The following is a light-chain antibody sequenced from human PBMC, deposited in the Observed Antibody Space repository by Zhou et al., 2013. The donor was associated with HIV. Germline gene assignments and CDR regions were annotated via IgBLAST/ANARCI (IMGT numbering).Light chain of an antibody. CDR3: QQRSNWLT. J-gene: IGKJ4*01. Sequence: EIVLTQSPGTLSLSPGERATLSCRASQSVSSSYLAWYQQRPGQAPRLLIYATSSRATGIPDRFSGSGSGTEFTLTISRLEPEDFAVYYCQQRSNWLTFGGGTKVEIK. CDR1: QSVSSSY. CDR2: ATS. V-gene: IGKV3D-20*02.